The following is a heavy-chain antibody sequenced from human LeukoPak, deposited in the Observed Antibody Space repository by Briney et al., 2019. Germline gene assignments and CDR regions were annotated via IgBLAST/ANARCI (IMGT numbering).Heavy chain of an antibody. V-gene: IGHV1-2*02. Sequence: ASVKVSCKASGYTFTGYYMHWVRQAPGQGLEWMGWINPNSGGTNYAQKFQGRVTMTRDTSISTAYMELSRLRSDDTAVYYCARVAETTVTYFDYWAQGTLVTASS. J-gene: IGHJ4*02. CDR1: GYTFTGYY. CDR2: INPNSGGT. D-gene: IGHD4-11*01. CDR3: ARVAETTVTYFDY.